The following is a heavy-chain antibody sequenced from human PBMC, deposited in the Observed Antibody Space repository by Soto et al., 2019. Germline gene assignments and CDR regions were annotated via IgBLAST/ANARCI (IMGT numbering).Heavy chain of an antibody. CDR3: ARERYQLLSYGMDV. CDR1: GGSISSYY. CDR2: IYYSGST. Sequence: SETLSLTCTVSGGSISSYYWSWIRQPPGKGLEWIGYIYYSGSTNYNPSLKSRVTISVDTSKNQFSLKLSSVTAADTAVYYCARERYQLLSYGMDVCGQRTTVTVSS. D-gene: IGHD2-2*01. V-gene: IGHV4-59*01. J-gene: IGHJ6*02.